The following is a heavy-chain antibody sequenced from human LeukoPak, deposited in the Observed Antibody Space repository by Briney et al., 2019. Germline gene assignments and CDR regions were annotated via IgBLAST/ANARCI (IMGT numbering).Heavy chain of an antibody. D-gene: IGHD3-22*01. J-gene: IGHJ4*02. CDR1: GFTFSDYS. CDR2: IGSSDSYI. V-gene: IGHV3-21*01. Sequence: GGSLRLSCAASGFTFSDYSMNWVRQAPGKGLEWVSSIGSSDSYIHYADSVKGRLTMSRDNARNSLYLQMNSLRAEDTAVYYCARVGIYVSSGYLDYWGQGILVTVSS. CDR3: ARVGIYVSSGYLDY.